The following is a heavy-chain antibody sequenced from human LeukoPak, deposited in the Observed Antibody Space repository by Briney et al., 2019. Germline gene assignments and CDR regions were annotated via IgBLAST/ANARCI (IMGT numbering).Heavy chain of an antibody. CDR1: GGSISSYF. CDR3: ASNLGQWLFSD. D-gene: IGHD5-24*01. V-gene: IGHV4-59*08. Sequence: SETLSLTCTVSGGSISSYFWIWIRQPPGKGLEWIGNIYYSGSTNYNPSLKSRVTISVDTSKNQFSLRLSSVTAADTAVYYCASNLGQWLFSDWGQGTLVTVSP. J-gene: IGHJ4*02. CDR2: IYYSGST.